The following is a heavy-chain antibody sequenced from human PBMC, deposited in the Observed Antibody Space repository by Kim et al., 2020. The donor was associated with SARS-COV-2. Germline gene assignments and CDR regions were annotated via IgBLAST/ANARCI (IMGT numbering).Heavy chain of an antibody. V-gene: IGHV3-23*01. J-gene: IGHJ4*03. D-gene: IGHD3-22*01. CDR1: GFTFSSYA. CDR2: ISGSGGST. CDR3: AKDLLYYVSSGPFFDY. Sequence: GGSLRLSCAASGFTFSSYAMSWVRQAPGKGLEWVSAISGSGGSTYYADSVKGRFTISRDNSKNTLYLQMNSLRAEDTAVYYCAKDLLYYVSSGPFFDYWGHESLLTVSS.